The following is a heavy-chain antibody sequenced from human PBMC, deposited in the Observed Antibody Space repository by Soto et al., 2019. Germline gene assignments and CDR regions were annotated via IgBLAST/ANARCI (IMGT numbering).Heavy chain of an antibody. CDR3: ATDLATVRKRGDY. D-gene: IGHD4-17*01. CDR2: FDPEDGET. CDR1: GYTLTELS. Sequence: ASVKVSCKVSGYTLTELSMHWVRQAPGKGLEWMGGFDPEDGETIYAQKFQGRVTMTEDTSTDTAYMELSSLRSEDTAVYFCATDLATVRKRGDYWGQGTLVTVSS. J-gene: IGHJ4*02. V-gene: IGHV1-24*01.